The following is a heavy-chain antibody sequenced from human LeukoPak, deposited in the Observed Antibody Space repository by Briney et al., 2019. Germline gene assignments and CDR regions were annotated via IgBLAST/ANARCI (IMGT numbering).Heavy chain of an antibody. CDR2: INPNSGGT. CDR1: GYTFTGYY. V-gene: IGHV1-2*02. CDR3: ARINYDSSGAKYYFDY. D-gene: IGHD3-22*01. Sequence: VASVKVSCKASGYTFTGYYMHWVRQAPGQGLEWMGWINPNSGGTNYAQKFQGRVTMIRDTSISTAYMELSRLRSDDTAVYYCARINYDSSGAKYYFDYWGQGTLVTVSS. J-gene: IGHJ4*02.